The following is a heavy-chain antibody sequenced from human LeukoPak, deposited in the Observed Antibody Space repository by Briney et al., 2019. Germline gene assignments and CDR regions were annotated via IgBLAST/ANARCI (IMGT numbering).Heavy chain of an antibody. D-gene: IGHD3-10*01. CDR1: GFTFSSYG. V-gene: IGHV3-30*18. CDR3: AQAEGNYYGSGSEYYYYYGMDV. CDR2: ISHDGSNK. Sequence: GGSLRLSCAASGFTFSSYGMHWVRQAPGKGLEWVAVISHDGSNKYYADSVKGRFTISRDNSKNTLYLQMNSLRAEDTAVYYCAQAEGNYYGSGSEYYYYYGMDVWGKGTTVTVSS. J-gene: IGHJ6*04.